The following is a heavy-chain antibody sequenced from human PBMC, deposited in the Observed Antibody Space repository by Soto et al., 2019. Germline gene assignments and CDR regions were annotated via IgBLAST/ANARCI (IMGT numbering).Heavy chain of an antibody. D-gene: IGHD1-26*01. V-gene: IGHV5-51*01. J-gene: IGHJ3*02. CDR3: ARLGSGRYFESFDI. CDR1: GYSFTSYW. Sequence: LGKSLKISCKGSGYSFTSYWIGWLRQLPGKGLEWMGKIDPGDSDTAYSPSFQGQVTISADKSITTAYLQWSSLKPSDTAMYYCARLGSGRYFESFDIWGQGTMVTVSS. CDR2: IDPGDSDT.